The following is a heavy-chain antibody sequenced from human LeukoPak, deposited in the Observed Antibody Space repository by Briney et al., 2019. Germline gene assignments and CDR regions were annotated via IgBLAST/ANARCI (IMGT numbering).Heavy chain of an antibody. CDR3: ARDSGMIVVAPFDY. CDR1: GFTFSSYA. Sequence: GGSLRLSCAASGFTFSSYAMHWVRQAPGKGLEYVSAISSNGGSTYYANSVKGRFTISRDNSKNTLYLQMGSLRAEDMAVYYCARDSGMIVVAPFDYWGQGTLVTASS. J-gene: IGHJ4*02. V-gene: IGHV3-64*01. D-gene: IGHD3-22*01. CDR2: ISSNGGST.